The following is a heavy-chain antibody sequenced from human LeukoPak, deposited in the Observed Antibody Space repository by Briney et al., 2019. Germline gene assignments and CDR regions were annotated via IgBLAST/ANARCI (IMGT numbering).Heavy chain of an antibody. D-gene: IGHD2-15*01. CDR1: GGSISSYY. V-gene: IGHV4-59*12. Sequence: SETLSLTCTVSGGSISSYYWSWIRQPPGKGLEWIGYIYYSGSTNYNPSLKSRVTISVDKSKNQFSLKLSSVTAADTAVYYCARVGSILHPNDYYYYGMDVWGQGTTVTVSS. CDR2: IYYSGST. J-gene: IGHJ6*02. CDR3: ARVGSILHPNDYYYYGMDV.